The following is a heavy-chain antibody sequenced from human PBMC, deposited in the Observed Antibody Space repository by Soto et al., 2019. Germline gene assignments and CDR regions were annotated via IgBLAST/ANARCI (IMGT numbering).Heavy chain of an antibody. CDR3: AQSLCHASASPQLSYDFYAMDV. Sequence: QVQLVQSGPEVKKPGSSVKVSCESSGDTFRSYAMSWVRQAPGQGLEWMGGIIPFLRTPNYSQKFQGRVTITADESTRTASMELRGLSYPETAIYLTAQSLCHASASPQLSYDFYAMDVWGPGTTVT. CDR1: GDTFRSYA. D-gene: IGHD1-20*01. J-gene: IGHJ6*01. CDR2: IIPFLRTP. V-gene: IGHV1-69*01.